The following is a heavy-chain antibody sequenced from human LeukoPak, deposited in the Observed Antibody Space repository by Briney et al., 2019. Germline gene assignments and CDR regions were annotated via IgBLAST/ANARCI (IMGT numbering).Heavy chain of an antibody. CDR2: ISGSGGST. D-gene: IGHD3-22*01. J-gene: IGHJ5*02. CDR3: ARGGDSSGYYVWFDP. V-gene: IGHV3-23*01. Sequence: GGSLRLSCAASGFTFSSYAMSWVRQAPGKGLEWVSAISGSGGSTYYADSVKGRFTISRDNSKNTLYLQMNSLRAEDTAVYHCARGGDSSGYYVWFDPWGQGTLVTVSS. CDR1: GFTFSSYA.